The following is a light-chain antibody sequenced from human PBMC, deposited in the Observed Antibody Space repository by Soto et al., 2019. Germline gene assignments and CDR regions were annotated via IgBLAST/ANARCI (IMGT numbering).Light chain of an antibody. CDR3: QQSYRNPHT. CDR2: AAS. J-gene: IGKJ2*01. CDR1: QGVSAY. V-gene: IGKV1-39*01. Sequence: DIQMTQSPSSLSASVRDRVSITCRASQGVSAYLLWYQQTQGKAPKLLIYAASNLLTGVTSRFTGSGSGTNLTLTIRSLQPEDFATYYGQQSYRNPHTFGQGTKMETK.